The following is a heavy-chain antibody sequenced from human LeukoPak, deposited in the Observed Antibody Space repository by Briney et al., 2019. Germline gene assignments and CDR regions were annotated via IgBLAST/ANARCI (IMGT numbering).Heavy chain of an antibody. CDR1: GGSISSSSYY. Sequence: PSETLSLTCTVSGGSISSSSYYWGWIRQPPGKGLEWIGSIYYSGSTYYNPSLKSRVTISVDTSKNQFSLKLSSVTAADTAVYYCARGQYTIFGVVSWFDPWGQGTLVTVSS. V-gene: IGHV4-39*07. CDR2: IYYSGST. CDR3: ARGQYTIFGVVSWFDP. J-gene: IGHJ5*02. D-gene: IGHD3-3*01.